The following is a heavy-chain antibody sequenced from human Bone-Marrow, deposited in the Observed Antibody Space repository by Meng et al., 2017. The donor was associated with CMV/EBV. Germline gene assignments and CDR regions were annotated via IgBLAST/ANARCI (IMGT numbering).Heavy chain of an antibody. CDR3: ARGTSMDV. CDR1: GGSFSGYY. V-gene: IGHV4-34*01. Sequence: LSLTCAVYGGSFSGYYWSWIRQPPGKGLEWIGEINHSGSTNYNPSLKSRVTISVDTSKNQFSLKLSFVTAADTAVYYCARGTSMDVWGQGTMVTVSS. J-gene: IGHJ6*02. CDR2: INHSGST.